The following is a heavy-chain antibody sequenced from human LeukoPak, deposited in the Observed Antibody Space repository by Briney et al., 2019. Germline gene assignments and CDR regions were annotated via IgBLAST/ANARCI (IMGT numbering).Heavy chain of an antibody. CDR1: GFTFSSYA. CDR2: ISGSGGST. D-gene: IGHD1-14*01. V-gene: IGHV3-23*01. J-gene: IGHJ5*02. Sequence: GGSLRLSCAASGFTFSSYAMSWVRQVPGKGLEWISGISGSGGSTYFADSVKGRFTISRDNSKNTLYLQMNSLRAEDTAVYYCAKDIGTSSNWFDPWGQGTLVTVSS. CDR3: AKDIGTSSNWFDP.